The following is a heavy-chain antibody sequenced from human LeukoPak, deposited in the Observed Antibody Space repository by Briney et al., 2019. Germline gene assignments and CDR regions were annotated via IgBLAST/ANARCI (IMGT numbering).Heavy chain of an antibody. CDR1: GFTFSTYA. CDR2: ISYDGSNE. J-gene: IGHJ4*02. CDR3: ARSGVPVVCDY. Sequence: GGSLRLSCAASGFTFSTYAMHWVRQAPGKGLEWVASISYDGSNEYYADSVKGRFTISRDNSKNTLYLQMNSLRAEDTAVYYCARSGVPVVCDYWGQGTLVTVSS. V-gene: IGHV3-30-3*01. D-gene: IGHD3-10*01.